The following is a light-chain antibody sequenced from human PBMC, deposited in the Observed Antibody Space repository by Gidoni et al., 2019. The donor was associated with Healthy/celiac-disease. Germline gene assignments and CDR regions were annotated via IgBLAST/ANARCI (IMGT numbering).Light chain of an antibody. CDR2: YDS. CDR3: QVWYSSSDHSSWV. J-gene: IGLJ3*02. CDR1: HIGSKS. Sequence: SYVRTQPPSVAVDPGQTARITCGGNHIGSKSVHSYQQNPGQAPVLVVYYDSDRPSGIPERFSGSHAGNTATLTISRVEAGDEADYYCQVWYSSSDHSSWVFGGGTKLTVL. V-gene: IGLV3-21*02.